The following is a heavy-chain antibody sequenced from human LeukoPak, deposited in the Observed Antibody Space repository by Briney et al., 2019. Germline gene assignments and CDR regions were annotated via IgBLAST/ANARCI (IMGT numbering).Heavy chain of an antibody. CDR2: LYYSGST. V-gene: IGHV4-39*07. CDR3: ARGARLWFGELFRGYYFDY. D-gene: IGHD3-10*01. Sequence: PSETLSLTCTVSGGSISSSSYYWGWIRQSPGKGLEWIGTLYYSGSTYYNPSLKSRVTISVDTSKNQFSLKLSSVTAADTAVYYCARGARLWFGELFRGYYFDYWGQGTLVTVSS. CDR1: GGSISSSSYY. J-gene: IGHJ4*02.